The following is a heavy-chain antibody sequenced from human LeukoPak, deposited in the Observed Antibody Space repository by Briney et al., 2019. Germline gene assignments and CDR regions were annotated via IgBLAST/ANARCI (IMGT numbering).Heavy chain of an antibody. J-gene: IGHJ6*02. D-gene: IGHD3-9*01. CDR3: AEGLVIINGNYYYYGMDV. V-gene: IGHV1-69*13. CDR2: IIPIFGTA. Sequence: ASVKVSCKASGGTFSSYAISWVRQAPGQGLKWMGGIIPIFGTANYAQKFQGRVTITADESTSTAYMELSSLRSEDTAVYYCAEGLVIINGNYYYYGMDVWGQGTTVTVSS. CDR1: GGTFSSYA.